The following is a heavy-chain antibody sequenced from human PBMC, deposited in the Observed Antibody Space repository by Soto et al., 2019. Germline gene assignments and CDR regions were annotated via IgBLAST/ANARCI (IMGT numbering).Heavy chain of an antibody. CDR3: ARGSGMIVVVHFDY. Sequence: ASVKVSCKASGYTFTSYAMHWVRQAPGQRLEWMGWINAGNGNTKYSQKFQGRVTITRDTSANTAYMELSSLRSEDTAVYYCARGSGMIVVVHFDYWGQGTLVTVSS. CDR1: GYTFTSYA. V-gene: IGHV1-3*01. D-gene: IGHD3-22*01. CDR2: INAGNGNT. J-gene: IGHJ4*02.